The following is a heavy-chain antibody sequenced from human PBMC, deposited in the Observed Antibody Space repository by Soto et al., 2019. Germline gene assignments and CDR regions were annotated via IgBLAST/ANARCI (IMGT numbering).Heavy chain of an antibody. CDR1: GGSISSYY. D-gene: IGHD2-8*01. J-gene: IGHJ4*02. V-gene: IGHV4-59*01. CDR2: IYYSGST. CDR3: ARDIRYCSYGVCYSLIDY. Sequence: SETLSLTCTVSGGSISSYYWSWIRQPPGKGLEWIGYIYYSGSTNYNPSLKSRVTISVDTSKNQFSLKLSSVTAADTAVYYCARDIRYCSYGVCYSLIDYSAQGTPVPVSS.